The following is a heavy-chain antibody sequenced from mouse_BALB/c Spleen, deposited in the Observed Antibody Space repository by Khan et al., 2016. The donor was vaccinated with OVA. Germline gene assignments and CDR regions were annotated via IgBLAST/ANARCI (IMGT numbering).Heavy chain of an antibody. CDR2: INPSNGYT. CDR1: GYTFTSYT. J-gene: IGHJ3*01. V-gene: IGHV1-4*01. D-gene: IGHD2-14*01. Sequence: VQLQESGAELARPGASVKMSCKASGYTFTSYTIHWVKKRPGQGLEWIGYINPSNGYTNYNQKFKDKATLTTDKSSNTAYLQLSSLTSDDTAVDNCVRDGAYHRNDGWFAYWGQGTLVTVSA. CDR3: VRDGAYHRNDGWFAY.